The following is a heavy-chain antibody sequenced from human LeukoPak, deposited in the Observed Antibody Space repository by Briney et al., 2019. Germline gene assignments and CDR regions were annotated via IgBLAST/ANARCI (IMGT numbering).Heavy chain of an antibody. CDR3: ARDPRLWFGENRAPHWYFDL. J-gene: IGHJ2*01. CDR2: IYHSGST. CDR1: GYSITSGYY. Sequence: PSETLSLTCTVSGYSITSGYYWGWIRQPPGKGLELIGTIYHSGSTSYNPSLNSRVTISVDTSKNQFSLKMTSVTAADTAVYYCARDPRLWFGENRAPHWYFDLWGRGTLVAVSS. D-gene: IGHD3-10*01. V-gene: IGHV4-38-2*02.